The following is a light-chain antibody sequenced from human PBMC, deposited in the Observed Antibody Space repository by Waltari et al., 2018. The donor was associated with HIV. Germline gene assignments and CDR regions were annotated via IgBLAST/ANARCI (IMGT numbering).Light chain of an antibody. V-gene: IGLV8-61*01. CDR1: SSPASTIYY. J-gene: IGLJ1*01. CDR2: GTN. Sequence: QPVVTQETSFSVYPGGTVTLTCGFSSSPASTIYYSSWYHQTPAPAPLTLIYGTNLRSSGVPHLFAGSIRSNKTALTSTVDEADDACYYYCVLYISSGIYVFGSGTKLTVL. CDR3: VLYISSGIYV.